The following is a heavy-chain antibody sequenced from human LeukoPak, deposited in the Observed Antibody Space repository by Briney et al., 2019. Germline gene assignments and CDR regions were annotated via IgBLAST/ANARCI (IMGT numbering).Heavy chain of an antibody. CDR3: ARDRCSGGRCYSLSVGYMDV. D-gene: IGHD2-15*01. CDR2: ISSSSTTV. Sequence: GGSLRLSCAASGFTFSSYSMNWVRQAPGKGLEWVSYISSSSTTVYYADSVKGRFTISRDNAKNSLYLQMNSLRAEDTALYYCARDRCSGGRCYSLSVGYMDVWGKGTTVTVSS. V-gene: IGHV3-48*01. CDR1: GFTFSSYS. J-gene: IGHJ6*03.